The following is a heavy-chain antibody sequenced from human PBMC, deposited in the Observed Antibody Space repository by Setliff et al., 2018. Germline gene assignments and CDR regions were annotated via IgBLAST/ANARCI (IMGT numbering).Heavy chain of an antibody. CDR3: ASSLVGATYSVYFDY. CDR1: GYSFSNFW. D-gene: IGHD1-26*01. CDR2: IYPGDSHT. V-gene: IGHV5-51*01. J-gene: IGHJ4*02. Sequence: GESLKIYCKGSGYSFSNFWIGWVRQMPGKGLEWMGIIYPGDSHTRYSPSFQGQVTMSADKSINTAYLQWSNLKASATAIYYCASSLVGATYSVYFDYWGQGALVTVSS.